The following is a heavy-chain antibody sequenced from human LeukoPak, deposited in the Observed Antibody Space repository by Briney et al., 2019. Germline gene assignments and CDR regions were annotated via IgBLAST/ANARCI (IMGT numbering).Heavy chain of an antibody. CDR2: IIPIFGTA. J-gene: IGHJ4*02. Sequence: GSSVKVSCKASGGTFISYAISWVRQAPGQGLEWMGGIIPIFGTANYAQKFQGRVTITADESTSTAYMELSSLRSEDTAVYYCARVSDYYDSSGRHFDYWGQGTLVTVSS. CDR3: ARVSDYYDSSGRHFDY. CDR1: GGTFISYA. D-gene: IGHD3-22*01. V-gene: IGHV1-69*01.